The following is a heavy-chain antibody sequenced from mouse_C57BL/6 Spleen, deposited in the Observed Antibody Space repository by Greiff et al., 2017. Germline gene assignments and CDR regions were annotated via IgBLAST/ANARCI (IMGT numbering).Heavy chain of an antibody. CDR2: IYPGDGDT. D-gene: IGHD1-1*01. J-gene: IGHJ1*03. V-gene: IGHV1-80*01. CDR3: ARGSSLPWYFDV. CDR1: GYAFSSYW. Sequence: QVQLQQSGAELVKPGASVKISCKASGYAFSSYWMNWVKQRPGKGLEWIGQIYPGDGDTNYNGKFKGKATLTADKSSSTAYMQLSSLTSEDSAVYFCARGSSLPWYFDVWGTGTTVTVSS.